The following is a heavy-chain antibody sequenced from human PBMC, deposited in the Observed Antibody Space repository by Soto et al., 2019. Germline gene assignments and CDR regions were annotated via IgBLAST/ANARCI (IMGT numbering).Heavy chain of an antibody. CDR3: ATVRGYCSGGSCVSDY. V-gene: IGHV1-3*01. D-gene: IGHD2-15*01. Sequence: ASVKVSCKASGYTFTSYTMHWVRQAPGQRLEWMGWINVGNGNIKYSEKFQGRVTITRDTSASTAYMELSSLRSEDTAVYYCATVRGYCSGGSCVSDYWGQGTLVTVS. CDR1: GYTFTSYT. CDR2: INVGNGNI. J-gene: IGHJ4*02.